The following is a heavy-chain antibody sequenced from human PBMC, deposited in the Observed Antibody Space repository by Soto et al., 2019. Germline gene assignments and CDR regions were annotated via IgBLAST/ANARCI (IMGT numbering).Heavy chain of an antibody. V-gene: IGHV3-30-3*01. CDR2: ISNDGSNK. J-gene: IGHJ4*02. Sequence: SLRLSCTASGFTFTNYAMHWVRQAPGKGLEWVAVISNDGSNKDDADSVKGRFTISRDNSKNTLYLQMNSLRAEDTAVYYCARSLTPRAGYFDYWGQGTLVTVPQ. CDR1: GFTFTNYA. CDR3: ARSLTPRAGYFDY.